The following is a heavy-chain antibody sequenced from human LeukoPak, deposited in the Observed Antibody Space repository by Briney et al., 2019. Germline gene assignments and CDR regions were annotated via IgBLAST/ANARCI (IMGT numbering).Heavy chain of an antibody. Sequence: GGSPRLSCVASGFTFNSYAVHWVRQAPGKGLEWVAVISYDGSINFYAASVKGRFTISRDNSKNTLYLQMNSLRAEDTALYFCARDRRYCGGGSCYFDYFFDYWGQGTLVTVSS. J-gene: IGHJ4*02. CDR2: ISYDGSIN. D-gene: IGHD2-15*01. V-gene: IGHV3-30-3*01. CDR1: GFTFNSYA. CDR3: ARDRRYCGGGSCYFDYFFDY.